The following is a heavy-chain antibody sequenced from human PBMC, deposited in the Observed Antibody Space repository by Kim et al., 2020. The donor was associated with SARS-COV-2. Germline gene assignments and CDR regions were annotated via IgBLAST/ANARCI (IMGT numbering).Heavy chain of an antibody. V-gene: IGHV4-39*01. Sequence: SETLSLTCTVSGGSISSSSYSWGWIRQPPGKGLEWIGTIYYSGSTYYNSSLKSRVTIFVDTSKTQFSLRLSSVTAADTAVYYCARRVWSGSSFAFDSWGQETLVTVSS. J-gene: IGHJ4*02. CDR2: IYYSGST. CDR3: ARRVWSGSSFAFDS. CDR1: GGSISSSSYS. D-gene: IGHD3-3*01.